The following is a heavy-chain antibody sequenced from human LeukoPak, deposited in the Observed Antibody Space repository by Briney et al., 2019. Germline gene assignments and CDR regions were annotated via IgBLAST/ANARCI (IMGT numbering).Heavy chain of an antibody. J-gene: IGHJ4*02. CDR3: ARGGIVGTNAQPDF. CDR2: INSDGSSI. D-gene: IGHD1-26*01. CDR1: GFTFSSYW. V-gene: IGHV3-74*01. Sequence: GGSLRLSCAASGFTFSSYWMHWVRQGPGKGLVWVSRINSDGSSITYADSVKGRFTISRDNAKDTLNLQMGSLRTEDTAVYYCARGGIVGTNAQPDFWGQGTLVTVSS.